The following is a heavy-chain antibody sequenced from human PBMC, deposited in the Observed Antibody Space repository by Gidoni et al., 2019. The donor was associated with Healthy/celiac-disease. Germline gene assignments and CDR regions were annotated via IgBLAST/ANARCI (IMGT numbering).Heavy chain of an antibody. CDR3: ARDIGSSSWPADAFDI. CDR2: ISSSGSTI. V-gene: IGHV3-48*03. J-gene: IGHJ3*02. Sequence: EVQLVESGGGLVQPGGSLRLSCAASGFTFSSYEMNWVRQAPGKGLEWVSYISSSGSTIYYADSVKGRFTISRDNAKNSLYLQMNSLRAEDTAVYYCARDIGSSSWPADAFDIWGQGTMVTVSS. D-gene: IGHD6-13*01. CDR1: GFTFSSYE.